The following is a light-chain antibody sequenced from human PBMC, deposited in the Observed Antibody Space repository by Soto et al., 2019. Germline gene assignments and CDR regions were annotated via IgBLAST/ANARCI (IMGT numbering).Light chain of an antibody. Sequence: QSALTQPASVSGSPGQSITISCTGTSSDVGGYNSVSWYQQHPGKAPKLMIYAVSNRPPGVSNRFSGSKSGNTASPTISGLQAEDESDYDCSSYTSSSPLTVFCTGNKVTV. CDR2: AVS. CDR3: SSYTSSSPLTV. CDR1: SSDVGGYNS. J-gene: IGLJ1*01. V-gene: IGLV2-14*01.